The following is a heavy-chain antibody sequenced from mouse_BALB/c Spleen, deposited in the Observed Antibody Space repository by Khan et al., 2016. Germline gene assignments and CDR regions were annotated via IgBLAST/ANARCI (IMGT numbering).Heavy chain of an antibody. Sequence: QVQLKESGAELMKPGASVKISCKATGYTFSSYWIEWVKQRPGHGLEWIGEILPGSGSTNYNEKFKGKATFTADTSSNTAYMQLSSLTSEDSDVYYCAYGSSYYYAMDYWGQGTSVTVSS. J-gene: IGHJ4*01. CDR2: ILPGSGST. V-gene: IGHV1-9*01. CDR1: GYTFSSYW. D-gene: IGHD1-1*01. CDR3: AYGSSYYYAMDY.